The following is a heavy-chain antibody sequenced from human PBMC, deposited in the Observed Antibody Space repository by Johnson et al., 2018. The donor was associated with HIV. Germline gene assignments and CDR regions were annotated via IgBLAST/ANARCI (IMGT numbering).Heavy chain of an antibody. CDR2: ISSRGSTI. CDR1: GFTFSDYY. Sequence: QVQLVESGGGLVKPGGSLRLSCAASGFTFSDYYITWIRQAPGKGLEWVSYISSRGSTIYYADSVKARFTISRDNAKNSLYLQMNSLRPEDTAVYYCARGVIAVAGSLGAFDIWGQGTMVTVSS. J-gene: IGHJ3*02. CDR3: ARGVIAVAGSLGAFDI. V-gene: IGHV3-11*04. D-gene: IGHD6-19*01.